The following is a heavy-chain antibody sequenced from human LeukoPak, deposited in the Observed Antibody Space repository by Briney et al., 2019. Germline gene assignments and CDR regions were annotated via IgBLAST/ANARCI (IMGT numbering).Heavy chain of an antibody. CDR2: IYSGGST. J-gene: IGHJ4*02. V-gene: IGHV3-53*01. CDR1: AFTVSSNY. D-gene: IGHD4-17*01. CDR3: ARLINGDHSD. Sequence: TGGSLRLYCAASAFTVSSNYMSWVRQAPGQGLEWVSVIYSGGSTYYEDCVKGRFTISRENSKNTRYLQMNILRAEDTAVYYCARLINGDHSDWGQGTLVTVSS.